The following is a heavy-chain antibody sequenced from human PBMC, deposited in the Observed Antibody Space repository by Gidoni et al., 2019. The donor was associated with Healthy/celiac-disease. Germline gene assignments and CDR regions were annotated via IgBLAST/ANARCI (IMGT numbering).Heavy chain of an antibody. Sequence: QVQLQESGPGLVKPSQTLSLPCTVSGGSISSGGYSWSWIRQHPGKGLEWIGYIYYSGSTYYNPSLKSRVTISVDTSKNQFSLKLSSVTAADTAVYYCASGKIVVVITKNYYYGMDVWGQGTTVTVSS. CDR1: GGSISSGGYS. D-gene: IGHD3-22*01. V-gene: IGHV4-31*03. J-gene: IGHJ6*02. CDR3: ASGKIVVVITKNYYYGMDV. CDR2: IYYSGST.